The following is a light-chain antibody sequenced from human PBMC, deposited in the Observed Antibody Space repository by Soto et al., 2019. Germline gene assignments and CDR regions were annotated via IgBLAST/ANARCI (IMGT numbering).Light chain of an antibody. J-gene: IGKJ2*01. Sequence: DLQLTQSPSSLSASVGDGVTITCRASQRIGNFLNWYQQKPGKAPKLLIYDASSKASLQSGVPSRFSDSGSGTDFTLTISSLQPEDSATYYCQQSYSIPWTFGQGTKLEI. CDR1: QRIGNF. V-gene: IGKV1-39*01. CDR2: DAS. CDR3: QQSYSIPWT.